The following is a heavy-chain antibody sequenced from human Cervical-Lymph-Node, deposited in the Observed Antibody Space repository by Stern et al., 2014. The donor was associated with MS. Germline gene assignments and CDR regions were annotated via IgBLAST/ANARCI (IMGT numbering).Heavy chain of an antibody. Sequence: HVQLVESGAEVKKPGSSVKVSCKASRGTFSSYEITLVRQAPGQGLEWMGGIIPTFDTPTYAQKFQDRVTISADESTNTAYLELNGLKSDDTAIYFCARAYTYYSNSAGYWGQGTLVTVSS. CDR3: ARAYTYYSNSAGY. CDR2: IIPTFDTP. J-gene: IGHJ4*02. V-gene: IGHV1-69*01. D-gene: IGHD3-10*01. CDR1: RGTFSSYE.